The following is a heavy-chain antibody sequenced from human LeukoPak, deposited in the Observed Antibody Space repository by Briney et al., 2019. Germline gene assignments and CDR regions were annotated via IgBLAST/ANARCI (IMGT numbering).Heavy chain of an antibody. Sequence: SETLSLTCTVSGGSISSYYWGWIRQPPGKGLEWIGSIYYSGSTYYNPSLKSRVTISVDTSKNQFSLKLSSVTAADTAVYYCARDARDYSNYVGPHPDQWGQGTLVTVSS. V-gene: IGHV4-39*07. CDR1: GGSISSYY. CDR3: ARDARDYSNYVGPHPDQ. CDR2: IYYSGST. J-gene: IGHJ4*02. D-gene: IGHD4-11*01.